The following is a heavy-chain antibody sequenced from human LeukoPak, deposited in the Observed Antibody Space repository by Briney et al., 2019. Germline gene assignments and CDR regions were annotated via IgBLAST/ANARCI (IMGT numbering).Heavy chain of an antibody. D-gene: IGHD6-13*01. CDR3: ARTPAAGYYFDY. Sequence: GGSLRLSCAASGFTFSSYGMHWVRQAPGKGLEWVAFIRYDGSNKYYADSVKGRFTISRDNAKNSLYLQMNSLRAEDTAVYYCARTPAAGYYFDYWGQGTLVTVSS. V-gene: IGHV3-30*02. J-gene: IGHJ4*02. CDR2: IRYDGSNK. CDR1: GFTFSSYG.